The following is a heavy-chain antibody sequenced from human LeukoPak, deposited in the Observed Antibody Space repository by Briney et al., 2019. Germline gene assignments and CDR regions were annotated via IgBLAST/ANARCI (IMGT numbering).Heavy chain of an antibody. CDR1: GESFGAYY. CDR2: INHSGST. J-gene: IGHJ6*03. D-gene: IGHD3-22*01. V-gene: IGHV4-34*01. CDR3: ARFPMVAVAYRYYYMDV. Sequence: SETLSLTCAVYGESFGAYYWTWIRQPPGKGLEWIGEINHSGSTNCNPSLKSRVTMSVDTSKNQFSLKLSSVTAADTAVYYCARFPMVAVAYRYYYMDVWGKGTTVTVSS.